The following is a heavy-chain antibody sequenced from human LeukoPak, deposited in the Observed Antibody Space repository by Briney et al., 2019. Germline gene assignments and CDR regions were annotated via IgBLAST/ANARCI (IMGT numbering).Heavy chain of an antibody. Sequence: ASVKVSCKASGYTFTGYYMHWVRQAPGQGLEWMGWINPNSGGINYAQKFQGRVTMTRDTSISTAYMELSRLRSDDTAVYYCARGEAAAGLDYWGQGTLVTVSS. J-gene: IGHJ4*02. CDR3: ARGEAAAGLDY. CDR1: GYTFTGYY. V-gene: IGHV1-2*02. D-gene: IGHD6-13*01. CDR2: INPNSGGI.